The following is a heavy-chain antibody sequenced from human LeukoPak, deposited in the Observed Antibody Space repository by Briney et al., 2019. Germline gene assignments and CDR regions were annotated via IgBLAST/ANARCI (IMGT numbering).Heavy chain of an antibody. J-gene: IGHJ3*02. CDR2: IKQDGSEK. Sequence: PGGSLRLSCAASGLTFSSYWMTWVRQAPGKGLEWGANIKQDGSEKYYVDSVKGRFTISRDNAKNSLYLQMNRLGAEDTAVYYCARSQFGLWARSDAFDIWGQGTMVTVSS. D-gene: IGHD5-18*01. CDR1: GLTFSSYW. CDR3: ARSQFGLWARSDAFDI. V-gene: IGHV3-7*01.